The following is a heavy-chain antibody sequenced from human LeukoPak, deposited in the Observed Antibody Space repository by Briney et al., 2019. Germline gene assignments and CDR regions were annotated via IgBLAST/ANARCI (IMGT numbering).Heavy chain of an antibody. CDR1: GFTFSSYG. CDR3: TTDTYEQWLVRFFN. Sequence: GGSLRLSCAASGFTFSSYGMHWVRQAPGKGLDWVAVIWFDGSNKYYADSVKGRFTISRDNSKNTLYLQMNSLRAEDTAVYYCTTDTYEQWLVRFFNWGQGTLVTVSS. J-gene: IGHJ4*02. V-gene: IGHV3-33*01. D-gene: IGHD6-19*01. CDR2: IWFDGSNK.